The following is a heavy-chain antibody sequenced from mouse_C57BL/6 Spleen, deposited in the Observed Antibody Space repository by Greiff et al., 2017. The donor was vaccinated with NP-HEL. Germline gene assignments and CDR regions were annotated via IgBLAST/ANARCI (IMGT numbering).Heavy chain of an antibody. D-gene: IGHD1-1*01. CDR3: ARSGYYYGKRDHYFDY. CDR1: GYTFTDYY. CDR2: IFPGSGST. V-gene: IGHV1-75*01. J-gene: IGHJ2*01. Sequence: QVQLKESGPELVKPGASEKISCKASGYTFTDYYINWVKQRPGQGLEWIGWIFPGSGSTYYNEKFKGKATLTVDKSSSTAYMLLSSLTSEDSAVYFCARSGYYYGKRDHYFDYWGQGTTLTVSS.